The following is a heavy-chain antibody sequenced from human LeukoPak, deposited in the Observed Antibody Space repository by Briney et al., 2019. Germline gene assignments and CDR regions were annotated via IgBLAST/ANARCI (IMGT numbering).Heavy chain of an antibody. V-gene: IGHV4-30-4*01. CDR3: ARGGGYTPYYFDY. Sequence: ASETLSLTCTVSGGSISSGDYYWSWIRQPPGKGLEWIGYIYYSGSTYYNPSLKSRVTISVDTSKNQFSPKLSSVTAADTAVYYCARGGGYTPYYFDYWGQGTLVTVSS. CDR2: IYYSGST. CDR1: GGSISSGDYY. D-gene: IGHD5-12*01. J-gene: IGHJ4*02.